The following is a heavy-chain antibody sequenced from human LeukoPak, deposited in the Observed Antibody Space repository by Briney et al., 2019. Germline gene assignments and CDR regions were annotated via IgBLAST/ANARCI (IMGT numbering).Heavy chain of an antibody. D-gene: IGHD5-24*01. CDR2: IKQDGSEK. J-gene: IGHJ4*02. Sequence: PGGSLRLSCAASGFTFSTYWMSRVRQAPGKRLEWVANIKQDGSEKYYVDSVKGRFTISKDNAKNSLYLQMNSLRAEDTAMYYCARRGWLQQFDYWGEGTLVTVSS. V-gene: IGHV3-7*01. CDR3: ARRGWLQQFDY. CDR1: GFTFSTYW.